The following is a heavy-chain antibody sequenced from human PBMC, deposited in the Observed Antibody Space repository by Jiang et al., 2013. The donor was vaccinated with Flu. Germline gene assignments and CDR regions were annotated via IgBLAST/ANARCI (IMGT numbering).Heavy chain of an antibody. CDR3: ARHFRSDGYNYPIDY. Sequence: GAEVKKPGESLKISCKGSGYSFTSYWIGWVRQMPGKGLEWMGIIYPGDSDTRYSPSFQGQVTISADKSISTAYLQWSSLKASDTAMYYCARHFRSDGYNYPIDYWGQGTLVTVSS. J-gene: IGHJ4*02. CDR2: IYPGDSDT. V-gene: IGHV5-51*01. D-gene: IGHD5-24*01. CDR1: GYSFTSYW.